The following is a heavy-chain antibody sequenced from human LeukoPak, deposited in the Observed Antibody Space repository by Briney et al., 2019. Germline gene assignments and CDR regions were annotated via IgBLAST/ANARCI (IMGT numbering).Heavy chain of an antibody. CDR1: GGSFSGYY. Sequence: SETLSLTCAVYGGSFSGYYWSWIRQPPGKGLEWIGEINHSGSTNYNPSLKSRVTISVDTSKNQFSLKLSSVTAADTAVYYCARHPCLSYDILTGCAYYYYMDVWGKGTTVTISS. D-gene: IGHD3-9*01. CDR2: INHSGST. V-gene: IGHV4-34*01. CDR3: ARHPCLSYDILTGCAYYYYMDV. J-gene: IGHJ6*03.